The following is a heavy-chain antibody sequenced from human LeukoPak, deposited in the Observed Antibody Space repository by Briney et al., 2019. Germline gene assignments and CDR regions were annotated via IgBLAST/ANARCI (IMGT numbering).Heavy chain of an antibody. Sequence: SETLSLTCTVSGGSISSYYWSWIRQPPGKGLEWIGYIYYSGSTNYNPSLKSRVTISVDTSKNQFSLKLSSVTAADTAVYYCAREVAGYCSSTSCFPYYYYYYTDVWGKGTTVTVSS. CDR1: GGSISSYY. CDR3: AREVAGYCSSTSCFPYYYYYYTDV. CDR2: IYYSGST. D-gene: IGHD2-2*01. J-gene: IGHJ6*03. V-gene: IGHV4-59*01.